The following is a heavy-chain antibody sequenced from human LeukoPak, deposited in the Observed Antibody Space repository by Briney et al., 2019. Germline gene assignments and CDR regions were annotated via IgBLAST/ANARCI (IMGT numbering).Heavy chain of an antibody. V-gene: IGHV3-30-3*01. CDR1: GFTFSSYA. D-gene: IGHD2-2*02. CDR3: ARSRSLYDAFDI. Sequence: GGSLRLSCAASGFTFSSYAMHWVRQAPGKGLEWVAVISYDGSNKYYADSVKGRFTISRDNSKNTLYLQMNSLRAEDTAVYYCARSRSLYDAFDIWGQGTMVTVSS. CDR2: ISYDGSNK. J-gene: IGHJ3*02.